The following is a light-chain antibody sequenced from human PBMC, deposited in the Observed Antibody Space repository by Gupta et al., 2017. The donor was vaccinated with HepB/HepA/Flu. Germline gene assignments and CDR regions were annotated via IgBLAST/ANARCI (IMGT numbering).Light chain of an antibody. Sequence: DIVMTQSPDSLAMSLGERATINCKSSQSVLYSSNNKNYLAWYQQKPGQPPKLLIYWASNRESGVPDRFSGSGSGTDFTLTISSLQAEDVAVYYCQQHYSTPITFGQGTRLEIK. CDR3: QQHYSTPIT. J-gene: IGKJ5*01. CDR1: QSVLYSSNNKNY. CDR2: WAS. V-gene: IGKV4-1*01.